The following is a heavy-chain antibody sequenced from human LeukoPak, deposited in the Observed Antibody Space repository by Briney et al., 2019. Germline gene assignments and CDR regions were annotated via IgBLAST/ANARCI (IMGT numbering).Heavy chain of an antibody. Sequence: GGSLRLSCAASGFTFSSYSMNWVRQAPGKGLEWVSYISSSSSTIYYADSVKGRFTISRDNAKNSLYLQMNSLRAEDTAVYYCARGRGVPFDYWGQGTLVTVSS. V-gene: IGHV3-48*04. J-gene: IGHJ4*02. CDR2: ISSSSSTI. CDR1: GFTFSSYS. CDR3: ARGRGVPFDY.